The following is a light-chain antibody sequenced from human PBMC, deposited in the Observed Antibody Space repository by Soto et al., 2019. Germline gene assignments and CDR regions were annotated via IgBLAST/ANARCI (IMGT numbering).Light chain of an antibody. CDR2: KAS. Sequence: DIQMTQSPSTLSASVGDRVTITCRASQSISSWLAWYQQEPGKAPKLLIYKASSLESGVPSSFSGSGSGTEFTLTISSLQPDDFATYDCQQYNSFSWTFGQGTKVEIK. V-gene: IGKV1-5*03. CDR3: QQYNSFSWT. J-gene: IGKJ1*01. CDR1: QSISSW.